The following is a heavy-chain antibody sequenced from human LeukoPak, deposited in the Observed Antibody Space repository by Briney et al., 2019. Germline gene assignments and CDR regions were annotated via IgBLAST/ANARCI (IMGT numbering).Heavy chain of an antibody. V-gene: IGHV3-74*01. CDR1: GFTFSSYW. CDR2: IASDGSST. Sequence: AGGSLRLSRAASGFTFSSYWMNWVRHAPGKGLVWVSRIASDGSSTTYADSVKGRFSISRDNAKNTLYLQMNSLRVEDTAVYYCARGRPHGNDYWGQGTLVTVSS. J-gene: IGHJ4*02. CDR3: ARGRPHGNDY. D-gene: IGHD4-23*01.